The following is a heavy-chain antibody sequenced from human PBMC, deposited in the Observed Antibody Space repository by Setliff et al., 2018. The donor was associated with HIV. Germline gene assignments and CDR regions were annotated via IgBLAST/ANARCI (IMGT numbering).Heavy chain of an antibody. D-gene: IGHD6-6*01. CDR3: SRGRHYSSSAPFAIEF. Sequence: KPSETLSLTCTVSGGSISSYYWSWIRQPPGKGLEWIGYIYYSGSTNYNPSLKSRVTISVDTSKNQFSLKLSSVTAADTAVYYCSRGRHYSSSAPFAIEFWGQGMLVTVSS. CDR1: GGSISSYY. CDR2: IYYSGST. J-gene: IGHJ4*02. V-gene: IGHV4-59*01.